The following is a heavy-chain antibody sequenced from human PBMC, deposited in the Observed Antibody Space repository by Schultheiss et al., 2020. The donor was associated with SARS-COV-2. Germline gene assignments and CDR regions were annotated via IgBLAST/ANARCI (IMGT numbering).Heavy chain of an antibody. V-gene: IGHV3-15*01. CDR1: GFSFTNAA. D-gene: IGHD2-15*01. CDR2: IRSKADGGTT. J-gene: IGHJ4*02. Sequence: GGSLRLSCAASGFSFTNAAMSWVRQAPGGGLEWVGRIRSKADGGTTSYAPSVKGRFTFSRDDSRNTLYLQMNSLKIEDTAMYYCTSLGYCRTGTCQYWGQGTLVTVSS. CDR3: TSLGYCRTGTCQY.